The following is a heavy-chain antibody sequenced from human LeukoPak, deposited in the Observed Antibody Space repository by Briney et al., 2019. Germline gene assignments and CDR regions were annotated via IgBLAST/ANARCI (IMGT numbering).Heavy chain of an antibody. CDR2: IYYSGST. Sequence: SETLSLTCTVSGGSISSYYWSWIRQPPGKGLEWIGYIYYSGSTNYNPSLKSRVTISVDTSKNQFSLKLSSVTAADTAVYYCARETADEDTAMDLDAFDIWGQGTMVTVSS. V-gene: IGHV4-59*12. D-gene: IGHD5-18*01. CDR3: ARETADEDTAMDLDAFDI. CDR1: GGSISSYY. J-gene: IGHJ3*02.